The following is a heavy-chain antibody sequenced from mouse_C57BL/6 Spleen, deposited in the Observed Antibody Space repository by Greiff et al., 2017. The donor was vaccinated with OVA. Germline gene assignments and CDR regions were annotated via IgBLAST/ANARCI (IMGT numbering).Heavy chain of an antibody. J-gene: IGHJ4*01. CDR3: ARRSNYGAMDY. CDR1: GYTFTDYN. V-gene: IGHV1-18*01. CDR2: INPNNGGT. Sequence: VQLQQSGPELVKPGASVKIPCKASGYTFTDYNMDWVKQSHGKSLEWIGDINPNNGGTIYNQKFKGKATLTVDKSSSTAYMELRSLTSEDTAVYYCARRSNYGAMDYWGQGTSVTVSS. D-gene: IGHD2-5*01.